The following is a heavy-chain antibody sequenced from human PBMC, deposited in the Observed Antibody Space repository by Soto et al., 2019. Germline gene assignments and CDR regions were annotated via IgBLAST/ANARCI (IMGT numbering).Heavy chain of an antibody. Sequence: ASVKVSCKASGYTFTSYGISLLRQAPVQGLEWMGWISAYNGNTNYAQKLQGRVTMTTDTSTSTAYMELRSLRSDDTAVYYCARDRIAARRRPRWFDPWGQGTLVTVSS. V-gene: IGHV1-18*01. CDR2: ISAYNGNT. D-gene: IGHD6-6*01. J-gene: IGHJ5*02. CDR1: GYTFTSYG. CDR3: ARDRIAARRRPRWFDP.